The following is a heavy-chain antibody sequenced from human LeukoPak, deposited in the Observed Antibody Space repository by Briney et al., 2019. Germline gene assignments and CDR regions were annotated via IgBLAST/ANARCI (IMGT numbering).Heavy chain of an antibody. D-gene: IGHD3-16*01. V-gene: IGHV4-4*07. J-gene: IGHJ6*03. CDR3: ARVRSKDVWRSYGSYYYYYYMDV. CDR2: IDTSGNT. Sequence: SETLSLTCTVSGASISSDYWSWTRQPAGKGLEWIGRIDTSGNTNYNPSLKSRVTMSVDTSKNQLSLELSSVTAADSAVYYCARVRSKDVWRSYGSYYYYYYMDVWGQGTTVTISS. CDR1: GASISSDY.